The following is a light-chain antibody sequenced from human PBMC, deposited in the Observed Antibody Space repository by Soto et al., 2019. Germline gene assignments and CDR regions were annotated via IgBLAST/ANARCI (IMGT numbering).Light chain of an antibody. V-gene: IGLV1-40*01. J-gene: IGLJ2*01. CDR1: SSNIGAGFD. CDR2: SDV. Sequence: QSVLTQPPSLSGAPGQRVSISCSGSSSNIGAGFDVHWYQQFPGAAPKLLIYSDVNRPSGVPYRFSASKSGTSASLTITGLQTEDEAHYYCQSYDSGVSASVFGGGTQLTVL. CDR3: QSYDSGVSASV.